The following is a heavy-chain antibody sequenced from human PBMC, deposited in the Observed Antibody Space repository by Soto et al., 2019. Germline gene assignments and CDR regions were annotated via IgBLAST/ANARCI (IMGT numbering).Heavy chain of an antibody. D-gene: IGHD3-10*01. CDR1: GFTFSSYA. J-gene: IGHJ6*02. V-gene: IGHV3-23*01. CDR3: AKSDLKSLPGSYYYYYGMDV. CDR2: SSGSGGST. Sequence: EVQLLESGGGLVQPGGSLRLSCAASGFTFSSYAMSWVRQAPGKGLEWVSASSGSGGSTYYADSVKGRFTISRDNSKNTLYLQMNSLRAEDTAVYYCAKSDLKSLPGSYYYYYGMDVWGQGTKVTVSS.